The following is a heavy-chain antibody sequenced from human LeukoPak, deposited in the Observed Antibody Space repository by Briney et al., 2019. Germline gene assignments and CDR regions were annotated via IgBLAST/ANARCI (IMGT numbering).Heavy chain of an antibody. D-gene: IGHD6-19*01. CDR2: ISPNSGGT. Sequence: ASVKVSCKASGYIFTDYYMHWVRQAPGQELGWMGRISPNSGGTNYAQKFQGRVTMTRDTSISTAYMELSRLRSDDTAVYYYARGQWLGPLPEGYAFDIWGQGTMVTVSS. CDR1: GYIFTDYY. V-gene: IGHV1-2*06. CDR3: ARGQWLGPLPEGYAFDI. J-gene: IGHJ3*02.